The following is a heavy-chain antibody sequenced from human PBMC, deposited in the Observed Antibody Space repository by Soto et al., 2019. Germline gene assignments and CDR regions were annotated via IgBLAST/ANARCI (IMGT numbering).Heavy chain of an antibody. CDR3: ARDHAEGIAARYKWFDP. Sequence: PSQTLSLTCAISGDSVSSNSAAWKWIRQSPSRGLEWLGRTYYRSKWYNDYAVSVKSRITINPDTSKNQFSLQLNSVTPEDTAVYYCARDHAEGIAARYKWFDPWGQGTLVTVS. CDR1: GDSVSSNSAA. V-gene: IGHV6-1*01. J-gene: IGHJ5*02. D-gene: IGHD6-6*01. CDR2: TYYRSKWYN.